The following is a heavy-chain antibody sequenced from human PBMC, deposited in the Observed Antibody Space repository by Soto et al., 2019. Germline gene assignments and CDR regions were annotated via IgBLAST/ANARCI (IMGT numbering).Heavy chain of an antibody. D-gene: IGHD3-22*01. V-gene: IGHV3-33*01. CDR1: GFTFSSYG. Sequence: GGSLRLSCAASGFTFSSYGMHWVRQAPGKGLEWVAVIWYDGSNKYYADSVKGRFTVSRDNSKNTLYLQMNSLRAEDTAVYYCARDLLYDSSGFDYWGQGTRVTVS. J-gene: IGHJ4*02. CDR2: IWYDGSNK. CDR3: ARDLLYDSSGFDY.